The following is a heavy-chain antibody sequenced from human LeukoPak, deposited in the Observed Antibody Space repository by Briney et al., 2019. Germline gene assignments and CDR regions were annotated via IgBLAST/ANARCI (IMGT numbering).Heavy chain of an antibody. J-gene: IGHJ4*02. CDR2: ISSSGSTI. CDR1: GFTFSSYE. V-gene: IGHV3-48*03. D-gene: IGHD6-19*01. Sequence: GGSLRLSCAASGFTFSSYEMNWVRQAPGKGLEWVSYISSSGSTIYYADSVKGRFTISRDNAKNSLYPQMNSLRAEDTAVYYCARDLWHSSGVSDYWGQGTLVTVSS. CDR3: ARDLWHSSGVSDY.